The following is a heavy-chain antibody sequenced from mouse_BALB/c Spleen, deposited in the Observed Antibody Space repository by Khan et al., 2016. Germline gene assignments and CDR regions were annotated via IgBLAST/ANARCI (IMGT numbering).Heavy chain of an antibody. CDR2: ILPGNANS. V-gene: IGHV1-9*01. D-gene: IGHD1-1*02. CDR3: ARAWCSMDY. J-gene: IGHJ4*01. Sequence: QVQLQQSGAELMKPGASVKISCKATGYTFSNYWIEWVKQRPGHGLEWIGDILPGNANSNYNENLKGKATLTADTSSNPAYMQLSSLTSEESAVYCSARAWCSMDYWGQGSSVTVSS. CDR1: GYTFSNYW.